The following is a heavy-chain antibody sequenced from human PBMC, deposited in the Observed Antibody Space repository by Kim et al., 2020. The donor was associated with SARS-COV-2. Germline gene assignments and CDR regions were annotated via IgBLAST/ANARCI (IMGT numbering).Heavy chain of an antibody. D-gene: IGHD2-2*01. Sequence: ASVKVSCKASGYTFTSYAMNWVRQAPGQGLEWMGWINTNTGNPTYAQGFTGRFVFSLDTSVSTAYLQMSSLKAEDTAVYYCAREIVVVPAAMPVAAAGTMDYYYYGMDVWGQGTTVTVSS. CDR2: INTNTGNP. CDR3: AREIVVVPAAMPVAAAGTMDYYYYGMDV. J-gene: IGHJ6*02. V-gene: IGHV7-4-1*02. CDR1: GYTFTSYA.